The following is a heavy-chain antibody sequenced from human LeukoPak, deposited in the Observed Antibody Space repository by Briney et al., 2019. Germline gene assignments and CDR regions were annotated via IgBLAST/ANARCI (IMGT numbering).Heavy chain of an antibody. Sequence: GGSLRLSCAASGFSFSSYGFHWVRQAPGKGLERVSAMSYDGKNIHYADSVKGRFTISRDNSRNTVYLQMNSLRVEDTAVYYCAKTYSRESGYDFFFHYWGQGTRVTVSS. CDR3: AKTYSRESGYDFFFHY. J-gene: IGHJ4*02. V-gene: IGHV3-33*06. CDR2: MSYDGKNI. CDR1: GFSFSSYG. D-gene: IGHD5-12*01.